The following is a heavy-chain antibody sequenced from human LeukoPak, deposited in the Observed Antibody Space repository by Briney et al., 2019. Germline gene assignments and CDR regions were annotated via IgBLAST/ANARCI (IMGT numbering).Heavy chain of an antibody. CDR1: GFSFTIYA. V-gene: IGHV3-23*01. CDR2: VSGSGDAT. D-gene: IGHD1-26*01. CDR3: AKDTRWSYYFDY. J-gene: IGHJ4*02. Sequence: GGSLRLSCEASGFSFTIYAMTWVRQAQGKGLEWVSAVSGSGDATYYADSVKGRFTISRDNSKSTVYLEMNSLRAEDTAVYYCAKDTRWSYYFDYWGQGTLVTVSS.